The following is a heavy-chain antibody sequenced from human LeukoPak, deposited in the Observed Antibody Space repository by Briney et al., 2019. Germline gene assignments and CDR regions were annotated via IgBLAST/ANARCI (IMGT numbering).Heavy chain of an antibody. Sequence: ASVKVSCKASGYTFTGYYMHWVRQAPGQGLEWTGWINPNSGGTNYAQKFQGRVTMTRDTSISTAYMELSRPRSDDTAVYYCARGSYGYGNWFDPWGQGTLVTVSS. CDR1: GYTFTGYY. CDR3: ARGSYGYGNWFDP. D-gene: IGHD5-18*01. J-gene: IGHJ5*02. V-gene: IGHV1-2*02. CDR2: INPNSGGT.